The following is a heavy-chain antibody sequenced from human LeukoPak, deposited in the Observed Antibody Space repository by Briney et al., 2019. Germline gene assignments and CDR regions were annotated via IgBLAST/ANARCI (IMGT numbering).Heavy chain of an antibody. D-gene: IGHD3-10*01. V-gene: IGHV3-21*01. Sequence: PGGSLRLSCAASGFTFSSYSMNWVRQAPGKGLEWVSSISSSSSYIYCADSVKGRFTISRDNAKNSLYLQMNSLRAEDTAVHYCARDYYGSGSLFDYWGQGTLVTVSS. J-gene: IGHJ4*02. CDR3: ARDYYGSGSLFDY. CDR2: ISSSSSYI. CDR1: GFTFSSYS.